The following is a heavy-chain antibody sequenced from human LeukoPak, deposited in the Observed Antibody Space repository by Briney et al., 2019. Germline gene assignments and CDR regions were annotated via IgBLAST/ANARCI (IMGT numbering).Heavy chain of an antibody. V-gene: IGHV3-23*01. CDR3: ATRYCSGGSCYSRDAFDI. D-gene: IGHD2-15*01. CDR2: ISGSGGST. Sequence: GGSLRLSCAASGFTFSSYAMSWVRQAPGKGLEWVSAISGSGGSTYYADSVKGRFTISRDNSKNTLYLQMNSLRAEDTAVYYCATRYCSGGSCYSRDAFDIWGQGTMVTVSS. J-gene: IGHJ3*02. CDR1: GFTFSSYA.